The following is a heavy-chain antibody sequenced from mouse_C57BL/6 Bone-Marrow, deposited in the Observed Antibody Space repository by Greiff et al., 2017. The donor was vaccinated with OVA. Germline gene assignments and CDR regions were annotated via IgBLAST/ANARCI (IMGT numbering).Heavy chain of an antibody. CDR1: GFTFSDYY. V-gene: IGHV5-16*01. CDR3: ARDLFAMDY. J-gene: IGHJ4*01. Sequence: EVKLVESEGGLVQPGSSMKLSCTASGFTFSDYYMAWVRQVPEKGLEWVANINYDGSSTYYLDSLKSRFIISRDNAKNILYLQMSSLKSEDTATYYCARDLFAMDYWGQGTSVTVSS. CDR2: INYDGSST. D-gene: IGHD6-1*01.